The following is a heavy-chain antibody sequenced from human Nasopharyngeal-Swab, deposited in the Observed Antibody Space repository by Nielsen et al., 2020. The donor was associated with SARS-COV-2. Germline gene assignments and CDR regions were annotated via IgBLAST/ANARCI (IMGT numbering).Heavy chain of an antibody. J-gene: IGHJ4*02. CDR3: ARESGGWQPYFDS. Sequence: WIRQPPGKGLEWVSSITSTGAYIYYGGSVKGRSTISRDNARKSLYLQMNSLRAEDTAVYYCARESGGWQPYFDSWGQGTLVTVSS. CDR2: ITSTGAYI. D-gene: IGHD6-19*01. V-gene: IGHV3-21*01.